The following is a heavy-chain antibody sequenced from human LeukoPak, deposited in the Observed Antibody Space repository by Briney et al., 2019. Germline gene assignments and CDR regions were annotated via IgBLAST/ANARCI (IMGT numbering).Heavy chain of an antibody. Sequence: SETLSLTCAVYGGSFSGYYWSWIRQPPGKGLEWIGEINHSGSTNYNLSLKSRVTISVDTSKNQFSLKLTSVTAADTAVYYCARVCGGDCYPLGFDPWGQGTLVTVSS. CDR2: INHSGST. CDR3: ARVCGGDCYPLGFDP. J-gene: IGHJ5*02. V-gene: IGHV4-34*01. D-gene: IGHD2-21*02. CDR1: GGSFSGYY.